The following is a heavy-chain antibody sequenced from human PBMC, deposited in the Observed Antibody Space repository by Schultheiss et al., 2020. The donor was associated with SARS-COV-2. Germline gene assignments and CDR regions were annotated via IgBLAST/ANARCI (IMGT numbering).Heavy chain of an antibody. CDR1: GGSISSSSYY. CDR3: ARGIPAAMYYYYYYMDV. CDR2: IYYSGST. D-gene: IGHD2-2*01. Sequence: SETLSLTCTVSGGSISSSSYYWGWIRQPPGKGLEWIGSIYYSGSTYYNPSLKSRVTISVDTSKNQFSLKLSSVTAADTAVYYCARGIPAAMYYYYYYMDVWGKGTTVTVSS. J-gene: IGHJ6*03. V-gene: IGHV4-39*07.